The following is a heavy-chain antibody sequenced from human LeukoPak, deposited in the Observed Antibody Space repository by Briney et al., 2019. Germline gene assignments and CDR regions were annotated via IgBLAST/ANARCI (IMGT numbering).Heavy chain of an antibody. CDR1: GGSINSGVYY. D-gene: IGHD3-10*01. CDR2: IFYSGST. J-gene: IGHJ3*02. V-gene: IGHV4-31*03. Sequence: SETLSLTCTVSGGSINSGVYYWSWIRQYPGKGLEWIGSIFYSGSTYYNPSLKSRVTISIDTSKNQFSLKLSSVTAADTAVYYCASEPYGSGSFLGAFDIWGQGTMVTVSS. CDR3: ASEPYGSGSFLGAFDI.